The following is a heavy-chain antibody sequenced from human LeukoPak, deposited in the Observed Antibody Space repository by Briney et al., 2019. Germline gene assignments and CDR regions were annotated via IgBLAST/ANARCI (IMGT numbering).Heavy chain of an antibody. D-gene: IGHD3-10*01. J-gene: IGHJ3*02. Sequence: GGSLRLSCAASGFTFSSYAMSWVRQAPGKGLEWVSYISSSGSTIYYADSVKGRFTISRDNAKNSLYLQMNSLRAEDTAVYYCARDGTAYGSGSRDAFDIWGQGTMVTVSS. CDR3: ARDGTAYGSGSRDAFDI. V-gene: IGHV3-48*04. CDR1: GFTFSSYA. CDR2: ISSSGSTI.